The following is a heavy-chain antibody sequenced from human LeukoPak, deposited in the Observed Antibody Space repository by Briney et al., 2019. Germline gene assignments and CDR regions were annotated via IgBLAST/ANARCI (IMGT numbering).Heavy chain of an antibody. CDR2: IWYDGSNK. CDR3: AKVTDSSGYFPSDY. V-gene: IGHV3-33*06. D-gene: IGHD3-22*01. Sequence: PGGSLRLSCAASGFTFDDYGMSWVRQAPGKGLEWVAVIWYDGSNKYYADSVKGRSTISRDNSKNTLYLQMNSLRADDTAVYYCAKVTDSSGYFPSDYWGQGTLVTVSS. CDR1: GFTFDDYG. J-gene: IGHJ4*02.